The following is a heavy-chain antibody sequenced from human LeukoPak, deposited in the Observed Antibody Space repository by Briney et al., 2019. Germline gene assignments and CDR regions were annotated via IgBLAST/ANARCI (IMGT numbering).Heavy chain of an antibody. J-gene: IGHJ4*02. CDR2: IYPGDSDT. CDR3: ARLDSSSWYPDY. CDR1: GYSFTSYW. D-gene: IGHD6-13*01. V-gene: IGHV5-51*01. Sequence: GGSRKISGKGSGYSFTSYWIGWVRQMPGKGLEGMGIIYPGDSDTRYSPSFQGQVTISADKSISTAYLQSSSLKASDTAMYYCARLDSSSWYPDYWGQGTLVTVSS.